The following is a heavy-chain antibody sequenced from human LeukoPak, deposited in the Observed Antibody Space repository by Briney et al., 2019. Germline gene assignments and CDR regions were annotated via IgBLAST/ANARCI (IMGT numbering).Heavy chain of an antibody. D-gene: IGHD3-3*01. CDR2: IKQDGSEK. CDR1: GFTFSSYW. V-gene: IGHV3-7*01. J-gene: IGHJ6*02. CDR3: ARDAVGITIFGLTMDV. Sequence: PGGSLRLSCAASGFTFSSYWMSWVRQAPGKGLEWVANIKQDGSEKYYVDSVKGRFTISRDNAKNSLYLQMNCLRAEDTAVYYCARDAVGITIFGLTMDVWGQGTTVTVSS.